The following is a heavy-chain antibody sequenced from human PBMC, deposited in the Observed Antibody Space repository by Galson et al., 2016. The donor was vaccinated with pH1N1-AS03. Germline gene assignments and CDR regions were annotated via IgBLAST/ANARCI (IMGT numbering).Heavy chain of an antibody. D-gene: IGHD5-18*01. CDR1: GFTFNNTW. CDR3: VTGGNNFGHEY. V-gene: IGHV3-15*01. J-gene: IGHJ4*01. CDR2: IKSKTDGGKT. Sequence: SLRLSCAGSGFTFNNTWMSWVRQAPGEGLEWVGRIKSKTDGGKTEYAAPVKGRFTISRDDSRDTLHLQMNSLKTEDSALYYCVTGGNNFGHEYWGQGTLVTVSS.